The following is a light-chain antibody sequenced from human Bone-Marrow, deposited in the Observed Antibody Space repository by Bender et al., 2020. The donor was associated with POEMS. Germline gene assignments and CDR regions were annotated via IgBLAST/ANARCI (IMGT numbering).Light chain of an antibody. CDR3: CSYAGYYTV. Sequence: QSALTQPRSVSGPPGQSVSISCTGTSSDVGLYNYVSWYQQHPGKAPKLIIYDVTKRPSGVPDRFSGSKSGNTASLTISGLQADDEADYYCCSYAGYYTVFGGGTELTVL. V-gene: IGLV2-11*01. CDR1: SSDVGLYNY. J-gene: IGLJ3*02. CDR2: DVT.